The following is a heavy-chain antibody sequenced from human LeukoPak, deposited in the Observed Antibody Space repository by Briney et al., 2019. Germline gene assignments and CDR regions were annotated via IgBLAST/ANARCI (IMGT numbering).Heavy chain of an antibody. D-gene: IGHD2-15*01. V-gene: IGHV4-4*02. CDR3: ARHEKAYCLGYCSGALVREAFDI. CDR2: IYYTGNT. J-gene: IGHJ3*02. Sequence: PSGTLSLTCAVSGGSITSSNWWSWVRQPPGKGLEWIGEIYYTGNTNYNPSLKSRVTISVDTSKNQFSLKLSSVTAADTAVYYCARHEKAYCLGYCSGALVREAFDIWGQGTMVTVSS. CDR1: GGSITSSNW.